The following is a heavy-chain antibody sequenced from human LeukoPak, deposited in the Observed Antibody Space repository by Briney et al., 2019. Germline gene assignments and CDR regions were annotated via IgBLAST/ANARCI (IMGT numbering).Heavy chain of an antibody. D-gene: IGHD3-22*01. CDR2: IYSGGST. CDR1: GFTVSSNY. CDR3: AREFDSSGYYSP. Sequence: GGSLRLSCAASGFTVSSNYMSWVRQAPGKGLEWVSVIYSGGSTYYADSVKGRFTISRDNSKNTLYLQMNSLRAEDTAVYYCAREFDSSGYYSPWGQGTLVTVSS. V-gene: IGHV3-53*01. J-gene: IGHJ5*02.